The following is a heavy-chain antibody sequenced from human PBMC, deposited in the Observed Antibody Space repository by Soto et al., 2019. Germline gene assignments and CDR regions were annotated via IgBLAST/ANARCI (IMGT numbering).Heavy chain of an antibody. Sequence: GGSLRLSCSASGFTFSSYAMHWVRQAPGKGLEYVSAISSNGGSTYYADSVKGRFTISRDNSKNTLYLQMSSLRAEDTAVYYCVKISGQRLYYDGSHSYFDYWGQGTLVTVSS. CDR1: GFTFSSYA. CDR2: ISSNGGST. CDR3: VKISGQRLYYDGSHSYFDY. V-gene: IGHV3-64D*06. J-gene: IGHJ4*02. D-gene: IGHD3-22*01.